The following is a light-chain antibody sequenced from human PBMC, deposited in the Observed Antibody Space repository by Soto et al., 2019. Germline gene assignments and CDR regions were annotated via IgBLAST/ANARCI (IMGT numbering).Light chain of an antibody. J-gene: IGLJ7*01. V-gene: IGLV4-69*01. CDR2: LNSDGTH. CDR3: QTWGTGIYV. CDR1: SGHSSYA. Sequence: QLVLTQSPSASASLGASVKLTCTLSSGHSSYAIAWHQQQPEKGPRYLMKLNSDGTHSKGDGIPDRFSGSNSGAERYLTISRLQSEDEADYYCQTWGTGIYVFGGGTQLTVL.